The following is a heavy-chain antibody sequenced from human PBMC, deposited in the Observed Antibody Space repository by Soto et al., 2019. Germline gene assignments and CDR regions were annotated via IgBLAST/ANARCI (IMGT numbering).Heavy chain of an antibody. CDR1: GGTFSSYT. D-gene: IGHD1-20*01. CDR3: ATSAAPYYNWNPFDY. CDR2: IIPILGIA. J-gene: IGHJ4*02. V-gene: IGHV1-69*02. Sequence: ASVKVSCKASGGTFSSYTISWVRQAPGQGLEWMGRIIPILGIANYAQKFQGRVTITADKSTSTAYMELSSLRSEDTAVYYCATSAAPYYNWNPFDYWGQGTLVTVSS.